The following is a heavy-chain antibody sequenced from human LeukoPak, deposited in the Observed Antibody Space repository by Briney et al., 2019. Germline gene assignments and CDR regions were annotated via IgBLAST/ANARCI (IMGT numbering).Heavy chain of an antibody. CDR1: GFTFDDYA. CDR2: IMWRSGST. CDR3: TKDLTPGGADV. V-gene: IGHV3-9*01. D-gene: IGHD3-10*01. Sequence: PGGSLRLSCAASGFTFDDYAMHWVRQAPGKGLEWVAGIMWRSGSTGYGDSVKGRFTISRGNAKKSLYLQMNGLRVEDTAFYYCTKDLTPGGADVWGQGTTVTVSS. J-gene: IGHJ6*02.